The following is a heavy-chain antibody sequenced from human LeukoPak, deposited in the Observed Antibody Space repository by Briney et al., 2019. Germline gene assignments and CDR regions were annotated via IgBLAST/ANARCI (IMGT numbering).Heavy chain of an antibody. J-gene: IGHJ5*02. V-gene: IGHV1-69*01. CDR1: GGTFSNYA. D-gene: IGHD3-10*01. CDR3: AREGDYYGSGSYYNVRFDP. Sequence: SVKIFCTASGGTFSNYAISWVRQAPGQGLEWMGGITPIFGTANYAQKFQGRVTITADESTSTAYMELSSLRSEDTAVYYCAREGDYYGSGSYYNVRFDPWGQGTLVTVSS. CDR2: ITPIFGTA.